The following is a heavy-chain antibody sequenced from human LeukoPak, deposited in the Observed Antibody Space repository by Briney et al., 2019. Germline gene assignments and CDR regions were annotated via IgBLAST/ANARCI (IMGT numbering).Heavy chain of an antibody. CDR2: ISAYNGNT. CDR3: YSFGELLSPNTDY. Sequence: GASVKVSCKASGYSFTNYGISWVRQAPGQGLEWMGWISAYNGNTNYAQKLQGRVTMTTDTSTSTAYMELRSLRSDDTAVYYCYSFGELLSPNTDYWGQGTLVTVSS. CDR1: GYSFTNYG. V-gene: IGHV1-18*01. J-gene: IGHJ4*02. D-gene: IGHD3-10*01.